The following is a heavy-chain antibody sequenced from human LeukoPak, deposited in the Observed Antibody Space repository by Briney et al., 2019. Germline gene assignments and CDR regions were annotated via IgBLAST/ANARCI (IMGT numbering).Heavy chain of an antibody. D-gene: IGHD5-12*01. CDR3: ARGPLDSGYTYFDY. CDR1: GGSISSYY. J-gene: IGHJ4*02. Sequence: SETLSLTCTVSGGSISSYYWSWIRQPPGKGLEWIGYIYYSGSTNYNPSLKSRVIISVDTSKNQFSLNLSSVTAADTAVYYCARGPLDSGYTYFDYWGQGTLVSVAS. V-gene: IGHV4-59*12. CDR2: IYYSGST.